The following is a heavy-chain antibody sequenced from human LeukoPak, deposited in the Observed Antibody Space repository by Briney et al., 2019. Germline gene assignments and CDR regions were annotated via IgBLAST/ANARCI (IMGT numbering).Heavy chain of an antibody. CDR3: ARGASSYYYGMDV. V-gene: IGHV1-46*01. J-gene: IGHJ6*02. D-gene: IGHD2-2*01. CDR2: INPSDAST. CDR1: GYTFTSYY. Sequence: ASGKASCKASGYTFTSYYMHWVRQAPGQGLGWMGIINPSDASTTYAQKFQDRVTMTRDTSTSTVYMELRSLRAEDTAVYLCARGASSYYYGMDVWGQGTTVTASS.